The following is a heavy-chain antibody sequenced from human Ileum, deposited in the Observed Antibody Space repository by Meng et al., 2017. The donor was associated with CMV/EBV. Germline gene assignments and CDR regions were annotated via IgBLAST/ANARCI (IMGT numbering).Heavy chain of an antibody. CDR3: ARGGYDFWTDYLHY. Sequence: AYGFTLSDYYMYWVRQAPGKGLVWVSRINSDGTITYYADSLEGRFTISRDNTKNTLYLQMNSLRAEDTAIYYCARGGYDFWTDYLHYWGQGTLVTVSS. V-gene: IGHV3-74*01. J-gene: IGHJ4*02. CDR1: GFTLSDYY. CDR2: INSDGTIT. D-gene: IGHD3-3*01.